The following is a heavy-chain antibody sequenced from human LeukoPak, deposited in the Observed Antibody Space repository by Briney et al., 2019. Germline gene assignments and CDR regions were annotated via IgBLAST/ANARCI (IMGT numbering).Heavy chain of an antibody. CDR1: GGSFSGYY. Sequence: SETLSLTCAVYGGSFSGYYWSWFRQPPGKGLEWIGEINHSGSTNYNPSLKSRVTISVDTSKNQFSLKLSSVTAADTAVYYCARRGYRWRNFDYWGQGTLVTVSS. J-gene: IGHJ4*02. CDR3: ARRGYRWRNFDY. V-gene: IGHV4-34*01. D-gene: IGHD4-23*01. CDR2: INHSGST.